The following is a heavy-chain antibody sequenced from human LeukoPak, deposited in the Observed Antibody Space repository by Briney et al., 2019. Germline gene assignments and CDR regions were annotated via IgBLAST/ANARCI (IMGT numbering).Heavy chain of an antibody. Sequence: SETLSLTCAVYGGSFSGYYRSWIRQPPGKGLEWIGEINHSGSTNYNPSRKSRVTISVDTSKNQFSLKLSSVTAADTAVYYCARLVRGVSDYWGQGTLVTVSS. CDR3: ARLVRGVSDY. J-gene: IGHJ4*02. D-gene: IGHD3-10*01. V-gene: IGHV4-34*01. CDR1: GGSFSGYY. CDR2: INHSGST.